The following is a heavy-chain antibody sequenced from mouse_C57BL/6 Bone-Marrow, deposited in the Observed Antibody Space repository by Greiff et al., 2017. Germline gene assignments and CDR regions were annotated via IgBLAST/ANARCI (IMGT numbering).Heavy chain of an antibody. D-gene: IGHD2-13*01. CDR3: ASGDDDWFAD. CDR1: GYSITSGYY. Sequence: VQLQQSGPGLVKPSQSLSLTCSVTGYSITSGYYWNWIRQFPGNKLEWMGYISYDGSNNYNPSLKNRISITRDTSKNQFFLKLNSVTTEDTATYYCASGDDDWFADWGQGTLVTVSA. CDR2: ISYDGSN. J-gene: IGHJ3*01. V-gene: IGHV3-6*01.